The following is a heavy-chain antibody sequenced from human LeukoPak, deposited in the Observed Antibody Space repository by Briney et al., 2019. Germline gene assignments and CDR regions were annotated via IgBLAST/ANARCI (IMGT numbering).Heavy chain of an antibody. CDR2: INHSGST. CDR3: ARKLVDTARNFDY. Sequence: SETLSLTCAVYGGSISGYYWSWIRQSPGKGLEWIGEINHSGSTNYNPSLKSRVIISVDKSKNQFFLKLSSVTAADTAVYFCARKLVDTARNFDYWGQGTLVTVSS. J-gene: IGHJ4*02. CDR1: GGSISGYY. D-gene: IGHD5-18*01. V-gene: IGHV4-34*01.